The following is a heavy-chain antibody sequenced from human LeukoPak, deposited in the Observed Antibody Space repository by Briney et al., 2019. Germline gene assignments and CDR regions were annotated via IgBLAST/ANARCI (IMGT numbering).Heavy chain of an antibody. Sequence: TSETLSLTCTVSGGSISSYYRSWIRQPAGKGLEWIGRIYTSGSTNYNPSLKSRVTMSVDTSKNQFSLKLSSVTAADTAVYYCARVGIAAAGTDYFDYWGQGTLVTVSS. CDR2: IYTSGST. CDR3: ARVGIAAAGTDYFDY. J-gene: IGHJ4*02. V-gene: IGHV4-4*07. CDR1: GGSISSYY. D-gene: IGHD6-13*01.